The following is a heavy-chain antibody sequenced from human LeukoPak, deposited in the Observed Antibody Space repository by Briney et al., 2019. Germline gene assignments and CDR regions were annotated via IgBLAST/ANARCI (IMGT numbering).Heavy chain of an antibody. CDR2: INHSGST. CDR3: ARRDSRLDRAYDY. CDR1: GGSFSGYY. Sequence: SETLSLTCAVYGGSFSGYYWSWIRQPPVKELEWIGEINHSGSTNYNPSLKSRVTISVDTSKNQFSLKLSSVTAADTAVYYCARRDSRLDRAYDYWGQGTLVTVSS. D-gene: IGHD3-10*01. J-gene: IGHJ4*02. V-gene: IGHV4-34*01.